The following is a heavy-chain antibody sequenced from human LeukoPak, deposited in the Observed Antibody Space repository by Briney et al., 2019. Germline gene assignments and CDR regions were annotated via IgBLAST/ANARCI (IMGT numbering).Heavy chain of an antibody. CDR3: ARPHQDYVWGSPDC. D-gene: IGHD3-16*01. CDR2: ISSSGTII. Sequence: PGGSLRLSCAASGFTFSSYSMNWVRQAPGKGLEWVSYISSSGTIIYYLDSEKGRFTISRDNAKNSLYLQMNSLRDEDTAVYYCARPHQDYVWGSPDCWGQGTLVTVSS. CDR1: GFTFSSYS. J-gene: IGHJ4*02. V-gene: IGHV3-48*02.